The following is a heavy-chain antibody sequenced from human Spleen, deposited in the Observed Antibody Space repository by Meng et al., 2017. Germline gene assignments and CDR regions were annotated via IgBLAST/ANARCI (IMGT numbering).Heavy chain of an antibody. J-gene: IGHJ4*02. Sequence: GESLKISCAASEFTFSSFWMNWVRQAPGKGLEWVAVISYDGSNKYYADSVKGRFTISRDNPKNTLYLQMNSLRAEDTAVYYCARGRTYYYDSSGYAPVYFDYWGQGTLVTVSS. CDR2: ISYDGSNK. V-gene: IGHV3-30*01. CDR3: ARGRTYYYDSSGYAPVYFDY. D-gene: IGHD3-22*01. CDR1: EFTFSSFW.